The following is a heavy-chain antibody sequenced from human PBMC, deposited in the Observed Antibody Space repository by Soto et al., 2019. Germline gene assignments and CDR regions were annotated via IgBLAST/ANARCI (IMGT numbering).Heavy chain of an antibody. CDR3: ARDPGYDFWSGYYSRYYFDY. CDR2: IYYSGST. D-gene: IGHD3-3*01. V-gene: IGHV4-39*01. CDR1: GGSISSSSYY. Sequence: PSETLSLTCTVSGGSISSSSYYWGWIRQPPGKGLEWIGSIYYSGSTYYNPSLKSRVTISVDTSKNQFSLKLSSVTAADTAVYYCARDPGYDFWSGYYSRYYFDYWGQGTLVTVSS. J-gene: IGHJ4*02.